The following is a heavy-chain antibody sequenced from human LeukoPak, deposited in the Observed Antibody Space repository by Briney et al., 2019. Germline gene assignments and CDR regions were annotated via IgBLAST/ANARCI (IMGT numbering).Heavy chain of an antibody. Sequence: KTGGSLRLSCAASGFTFSSYSMNWVCQAPGKGLEWVSSISSSSSYIYYADSVKGRFTISRDNAKNSLYLQMNSLRAEDTAVYYCARDQSSGWRNYNWFDPWGQGTLVTVSS. J-gene: IGHJ5*02. V-gene: IGHV3-21*01. D-gene: IGHD6-19*01. CDR2: ISSSSSYI. CDR1: GFTFSSYS. CDR3: ARDQSSGWRNYNWFDP.